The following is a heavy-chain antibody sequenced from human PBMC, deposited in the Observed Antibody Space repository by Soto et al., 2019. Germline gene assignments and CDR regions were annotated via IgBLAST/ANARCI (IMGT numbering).Heavy chain of an antibody. D-gene: IGHD3-10*01. J-gene: IGHJ4*02. CDR2: IKSKTDGGTT. CDR1: GFTFSNAW. CDR3: TTGVLLWLTDKDY. Sequence: PGGSLRLSCAASGFTFSNAWMSWVRQAPGKGLEWVGRIKSKTDGGTTDYAAPVKGRFTISRDDSKNTLYLQMNSLKTEDTAVYYCTTGVLLWLTDKDYWGQGTLVTVSS. V-gene: IGHV3-15*01.